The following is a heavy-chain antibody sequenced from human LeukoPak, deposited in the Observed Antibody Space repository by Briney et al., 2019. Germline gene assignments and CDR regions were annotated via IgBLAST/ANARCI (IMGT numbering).Heavy chain of an antibody. Sequence: ASVKVSCKASGYTFTSYDINWVRQATGQGLEWMGWMNPNSGNTGYARKFQDRVTMTRNTSISTAYMELSSLRSEDTAVYYCARGRRDSRQFDYWGQGTLVTVSS. J-gene: IGHJ4*02. D-gene: IGHD3-10*01. CDR2: MNPNSGNT. CDR3: ARGRRDSRQFDY. CDR1: GYTFTSYD. V-gene: IGHV1-8*01.